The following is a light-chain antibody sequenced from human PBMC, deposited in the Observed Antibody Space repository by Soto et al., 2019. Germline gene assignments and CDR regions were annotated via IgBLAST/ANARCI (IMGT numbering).Light chain of an antibody. CDR2: LGS. Sequence: DILMTQSPLSLTFTPGEPSSICCRSSQSLLHSNGYNYLDWYLQKPGQSPQLLIYLGSNRASGVPDRFSGSGSGTDFTLKISRVEAEDVGVYYCMQPLQSWTFGQGTKVDIK. CDR1: QSLLHSNGYNY. J-gene: IGKJ1*01. V-gene: IGKV2-28*01. CDR3: MQPLQSWT.